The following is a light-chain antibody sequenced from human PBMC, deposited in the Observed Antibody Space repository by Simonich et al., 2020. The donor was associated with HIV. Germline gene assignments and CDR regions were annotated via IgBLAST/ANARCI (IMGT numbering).Light chain of an antibody. CDR2: EGS. J-gene: IGLJ3*02. Sequence: QSALTQPASVSGSPGQSITISCTGTSSVVGNYNLVSWYQQHPDKAPKLMIYEGSKRPSGVSHRFSGSKSGITASLTISGLQADDEANYYCFSYASGTSVFGGGTKLTVL. CDR1: SSVVGNYNL. CDR3: FSYASGTSV. V-gene: IGLV2-23*01.